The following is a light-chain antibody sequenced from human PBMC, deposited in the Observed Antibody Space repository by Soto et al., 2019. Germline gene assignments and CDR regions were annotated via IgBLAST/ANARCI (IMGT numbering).Light chain of an antibody. CDR2: EVS. CDR1: SSDVGAYDY. V-gene: IGLV2-14*03. J-gene: IGLJ1*01. CDR3: SSYTSSSTRV. Sequence: QSVLTQPASVSESPGQSITICCTGTSSDVGAYDYVSWYQQHPDKAPKLMIYEVSNRPSGVSNRFSGSKSVNTATLTISGLQADDEADYYCSSYTSSSTRVFGTGTKVTVL.